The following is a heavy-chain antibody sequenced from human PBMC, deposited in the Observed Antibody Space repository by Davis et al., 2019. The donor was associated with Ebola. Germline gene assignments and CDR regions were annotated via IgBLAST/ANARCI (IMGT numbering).Heavy chain of an antibody. J-gene: IGHJ4*02. D-gene: IGHD6-19*01. CDR2: IYDHST. CDR1: GFTVSSNH. CDR3: ATTQWLREFDN. Sequence: GESLKISCAASGFTVSSNHMSWFRQAPGKGLEWVSVIYDHSTAYADSVRGRFIISRDKSNNTLYLEMNSLRVDDTAVYYCATTQWLREFDNWGQGTLVTVSS. V-gene: IGHV3-53*05.